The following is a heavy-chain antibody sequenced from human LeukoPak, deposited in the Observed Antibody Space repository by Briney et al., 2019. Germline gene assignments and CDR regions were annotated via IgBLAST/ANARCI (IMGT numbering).Heavy chain of an antibody. V-gene: IGHV3-64*02. D-gene: IGHD2-8*02. Sequence: GGSLRLSCAASGFTFSSYWMHWVRQAPGKGLEYVGVISSDGGSKYYADSVRGRFTISRDKSKNTLYLQMGGLRPDDMAVYYCARDWGTGTSTLGALDIWGQGTMVTVSS. CDR2: ISSDGGSK. J-gene: IGHJ3*02. CDR3: ARDWGTGTSTLGALDI. CDR1: GFTFSSYW.